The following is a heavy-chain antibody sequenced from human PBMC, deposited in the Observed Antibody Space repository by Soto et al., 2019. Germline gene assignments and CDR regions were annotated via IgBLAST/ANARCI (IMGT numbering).Heavy chain of an antibody. Sequence: EVQLLESGGGLEQPGGSLRLSCAASGFIFSSYALSWVRQAPGKGLEWVSAISGSGTTTYYGDSVKGRFTFSRDNSKNMRYLQMNSLRAEDTAVYYCAKTPSGWYTPFDSWGQGTLVTVSS. J-gene: IGHJ4*02. CDR2: ISGSGTTT. CDR1: GFIFSSYA. CDR3: AKTPSGWYTPFDS. D-gene: IGHD6-19*01. V-gene: IGHV3-23*01.